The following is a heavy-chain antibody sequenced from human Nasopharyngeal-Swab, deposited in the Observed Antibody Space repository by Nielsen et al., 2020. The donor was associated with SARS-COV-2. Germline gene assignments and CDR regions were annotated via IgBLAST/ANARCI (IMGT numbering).Heavy chain of an antibody. Sequence: SETLSLTCAFYGGSFIGYYWSWIRQPPGKGLEWIGEINHSGSTNYNPSLKSRVTISVDTSKNQFSLKLSSVTAADTAVYYCARGFLTGDHDWYFDLWGRGTLVTVSS. CDR2: INHSGST. CDR3: ARGFLTGDHDWYFDL. D-gene: IGHD7-27*01. CDR1: GGSFIGYY. J-gene: IGHJ2*01. V-gene: IGHV4-34*01.